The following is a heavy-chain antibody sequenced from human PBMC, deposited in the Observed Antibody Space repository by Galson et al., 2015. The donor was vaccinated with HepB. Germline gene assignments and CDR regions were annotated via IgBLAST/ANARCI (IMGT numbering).Heavy chain of an antibody. J-gene: IGHJ4*02. Sequence: SLRLSCAASGFSFRHYGIHWVRQAPGKGLEWVAAVSYDGDKKSYADSVKGRFTISRDNSKDTLYLQMDSLRIEDTAVYYCAKDERAFSYGASFDSWGQGTLVSVPS. CDR3: AKDERAFSYGASFDS. V-gene: IGHV3-30*18. CDR1: GFSFRHYG. D-gene: IGHD5-18*01. CDR2: VSYDGDKK.